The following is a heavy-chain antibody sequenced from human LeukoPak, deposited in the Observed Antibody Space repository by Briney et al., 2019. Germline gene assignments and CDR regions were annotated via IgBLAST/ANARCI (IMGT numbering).Heavy chain of an antibody. J-gene: IGHJ4*02. D-gene: IGHD3-10*01. V-gene: IGHV4-61*02. CDR1: GGSLNSGSYY. CDR3: ERYLRARGSESNPYYFDY. Sequence: SETLSPPRTIPGGSLNSGSYYWSWIRQPAGNGLEWIGRFYTCGSTLYNPSLKTRDTISVDTSNTQFSLKQSSVTAADTAVYYCERYLRARGSESNPYYFDYWGQRTMVTVSS. CDR2: FYTCGST.